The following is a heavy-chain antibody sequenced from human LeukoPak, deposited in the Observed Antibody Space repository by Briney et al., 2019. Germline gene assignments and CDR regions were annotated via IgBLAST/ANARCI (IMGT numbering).Heavy chain of an antibody. CDR1: GFTFSSYW. Sequence: GGSQRLSCAASGFTFSSYWMSWVRQAPGKGLEWVANIKQDGSEKYYVDSVKGRFTISRDNAKNSLYLQMNSLRAEDTAVYYCARQSEYMWLALGYFDYWGQGTLVTVSS. J-gene: IGHJ4*02. CDR3: ARQSEYMWLALGYFDY. V-gene: IGHV3-7*01. CDR2: IKQDGSEK. D-gene: IGHD3-22*01.